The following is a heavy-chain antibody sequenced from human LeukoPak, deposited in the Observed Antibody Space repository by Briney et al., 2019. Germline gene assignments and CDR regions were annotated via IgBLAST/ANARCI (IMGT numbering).Heavy chain of an antibody. CDR3: ARGAPFDYYDSRVYTS. D-gene: IGHD3-22*01. V-gene: IGHV1-2*02. Sequence: ASVKVSCKASGYTFTGYYMHWVRQAPGQGLEWMGWINPNSGGTNYAQKFQGRVTMTRDTSISTAYMELSRLRSDDTAVYYCARGAPFDYYDSRVYTSGGRGPLVTVSS. CDR1: GYTFTGYY. J-gene: IGHJ4*02. CDR2: INPNSGGT.